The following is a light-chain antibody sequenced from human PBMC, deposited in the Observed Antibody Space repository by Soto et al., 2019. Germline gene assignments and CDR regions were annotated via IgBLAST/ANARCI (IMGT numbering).Light chain of an antibody. Sequence: EIVLTQSPATLSLSPGERATLSCRASQSVSSYLAWYQQKPGQAPRLLIYDASNRATGIPARFSGSGSGTDFTPTISSLGPEDFAVYYCQQRSNWLTFGGGTKVEIK. CDR2: DAS. V-gene: IGKV3-11*01. CDR3: QQRSNWLT. J-gene: IGKJ4*01. CDR1: QSVSSY.